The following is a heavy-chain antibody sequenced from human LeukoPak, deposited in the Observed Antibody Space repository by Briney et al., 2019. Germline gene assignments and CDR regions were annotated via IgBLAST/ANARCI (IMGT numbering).Heavy chain of an antibody. V-gene: IGHV3-7*03. J-gene: IGHJ4*02. D-gene: IGHD5-18*01. CDR1: GFTFSSYW. CDR3: ARETHMAGSTAMVHFDY. CDR2: IKQDGSEK. Sequence: PGGSLRLSCAASGFTFSSYWMSWVRQAPGKGLEWVANIKQDGSEKYYVDSVKGRFTISRDNAKNSLYLQMNSLRAEDTAVYYCARETHMAGSTAMVHFDYWGQGTLVTVSS.